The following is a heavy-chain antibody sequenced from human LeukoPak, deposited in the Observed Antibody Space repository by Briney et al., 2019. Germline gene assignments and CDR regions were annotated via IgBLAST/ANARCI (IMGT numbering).Heavy chain of an antibody. V-gene: IGHV4-34*01. CDR2: INHSGST. D-gene: IGHD5-18*01. Sequence: SETLSLTCAVYGGSFSGYYWSWIRQPPGKGLEWIGEINHSGSTNYNPSLKSRVTISVDTSKNQFSLKLSSVTAAVTAVYYCARGQLQLWRYYFDYWGQGTLVTVSS. CDR3: ARGQLQLWRYYFDY. J-gene: IGHJ4*02. CDR1: GGSFSGYY.